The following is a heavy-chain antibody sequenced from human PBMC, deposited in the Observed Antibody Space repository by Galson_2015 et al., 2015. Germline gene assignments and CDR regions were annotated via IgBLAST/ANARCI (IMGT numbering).Heavy chain of an antibody. D-gene: IGHD5-12*01. CDR1: GFTVSSNY. Sequence: SLRLSCAASGFTVSSNYMSWVRQAPGKGLEWVSVIYSGGSTYYADSVKGRFTISRDNSKNTLYLQMNSLRAEDTAVYYCAREYRGYSGSDAFDIWGQGTMVTVSS. CDR2: IYSGGST. V-gene: IGHV3-53*01. CDR3: AREYRGYSGSDAFDI. J-gene: IGHJ3*02.